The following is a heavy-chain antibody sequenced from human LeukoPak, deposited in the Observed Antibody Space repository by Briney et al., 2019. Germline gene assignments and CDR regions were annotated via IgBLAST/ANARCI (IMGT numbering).Heavy chain of an antibody. D-gene: IGHD2-2*01. J-gene: IGHJ5*02. V-gene: IGHV4-34*01. CDR1: GGSFSGYY. CDR2: INHSGST. CDR3: ARGLLNCSSTSCYSNWFDP. Sequence: SETLSLTCAVYGGSFSGYYWSWIRQPPGKGLEWIGEINHSGSTNYNPSLKSRVTISVDTSKNQFSLKLSSVTAADTAVYYCARGLLNCSSTSCYSNWFDPWGQGTLVTVSS.